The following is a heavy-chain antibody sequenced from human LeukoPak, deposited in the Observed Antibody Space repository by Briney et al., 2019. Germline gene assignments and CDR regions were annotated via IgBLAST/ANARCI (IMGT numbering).Heavy chain of an antibody. J-gene: IGHJ3*02. Sequence: PSETLSLTCAVSDDSFSSHYWTWIRQPPGKGLEGIGYISYIGCTNYNPSLKSRVTISIDTSRNQFSLRLSSVTAADTAVYYCARDLVTVTKGFDIWGQGTMVSVSS. CDR2: ISYIGCT. CDR3: ARDLVTVTKGFDI. V-gene: IGHV4-59*11. CDR1: DDSFSSHY. D-gene: IGHD4-17*01.